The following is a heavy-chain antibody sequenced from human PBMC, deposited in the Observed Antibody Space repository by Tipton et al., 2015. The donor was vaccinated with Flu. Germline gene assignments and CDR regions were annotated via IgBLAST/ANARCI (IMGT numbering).Heavy chain of an antibody. CDR3: ARHTGDSVRGVIDY. CDR1: AGSTGFYF. V-gene: IGHV4-59*08. Sequence: TLSLTCSVSAGSTGFYFWNWFRQPPGKGLEFIGYIYYSGSTTYNPSLRSRVTISVDTSKNQFSLRLSSVTAADTAVYYCARHTGDSVRGVIDYWGQGTLVTVSS. D-gene: IGHD3-10*02. J-gene: IGHJ4*02. CDR2: IYYSGST.